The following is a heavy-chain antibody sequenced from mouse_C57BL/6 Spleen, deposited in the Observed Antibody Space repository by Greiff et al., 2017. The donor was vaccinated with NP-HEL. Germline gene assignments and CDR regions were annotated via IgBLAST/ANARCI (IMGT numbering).Heavy chain of an antibody. CDR1: GFTFSSYA. Sequence: EVMLVESGGGLVKPGGSLKLSCAASGFTFSSYAMSWVRQTPEKRLEWVATISDGGSYTYYPDNVKGRFTISRDNAKNNLYLQMSHLKSEDTAMYYCARGGYYDYPWFAYWGQGTLVTVSA. D-gene: IGHD2-4*01. J-gene: IGHJ3*01. V-gene: IGHV5-4*03. CDR3: ARGGYYDYPWFAY. CDR2: ISDGGSYT.